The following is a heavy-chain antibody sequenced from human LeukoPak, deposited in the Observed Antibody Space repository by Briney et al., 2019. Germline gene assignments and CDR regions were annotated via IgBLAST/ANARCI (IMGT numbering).Heavy chain of an antibody. D-gene: IGHD6-19*01. Sequence: PGRSLRLSCAASGFTFSSYAMHWVRQAPGKGLEWVAVISYDGSNKYYADSVKGRFTISRDNSKNTLYLQMNSLRAEDTAVYYCARDLSLYSSGYYYYYGMDVWGQGTTVTVSS. V-gene: IGHV3-30-3*01. J-gene: IGHJ6*02. CDR1: GFTFSSYA. CDR2: ISYDGSNK. CDR3: ARDLSLYSSGYYYYYGMDV.